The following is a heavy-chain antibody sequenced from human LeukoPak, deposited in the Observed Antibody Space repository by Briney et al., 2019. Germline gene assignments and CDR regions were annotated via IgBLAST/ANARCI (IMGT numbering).Heavy chain of an antibody. CDR2: IYYSGST. Sequence: PSETLFLTCTVSGGSISSGGYYWSWIRQHPGKGLEWIGYIYYSGSTYYNPSLKSRVTISVDTSKNQFSLKLSSVTAADTAVYYCAREGTASVPFDIWGQGTMVTVSS. CDR3: AREGTASVPFDI. D-gene: IGHD5-18*01. J-gene: IGHJ3*02. V-gene: IGHV4-31*03. CDR1: GGSISSGGYY.